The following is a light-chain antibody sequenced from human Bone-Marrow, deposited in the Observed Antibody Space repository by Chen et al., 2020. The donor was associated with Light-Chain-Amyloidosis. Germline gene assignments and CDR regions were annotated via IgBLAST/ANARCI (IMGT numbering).Light chain of an antibody. V-gene: IGLV3-21*02. CDR1: NIGSKS. CDR2: DDS. Sequence: YVLPQPPSVSAAPGQTARITCGGNNIGSKSVHWYQQNPGQAPVLVVYDDSDRPSGIPERFSASNSGTTATLTISRVEAGDEADYYCQVWDSSSDHHVFGTGTKVTVL. J-gene: IGLJ1*01. CDR3: QVWDSSSDHHV.